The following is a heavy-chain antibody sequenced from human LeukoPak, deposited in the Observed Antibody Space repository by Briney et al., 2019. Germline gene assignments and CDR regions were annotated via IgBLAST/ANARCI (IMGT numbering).Heavy chain of an antibody. Sequence: SETLSLICTVSAGSIGSYYWSWIRQPPGKGLEWIGYIYYSGGTNYSPSLKSRVTMTADTSKNHFSLKLTSVTAADTAVYYCARHSSYSTGWFPFFDCWGQGILVTVSS. CDR2: IYYSGGT. CDR3: ARHSSYSTGWFPFFDC. V-gene: IGHV4-59*08. J-gene: IGHJ4*02. D-gene: IGHD6-19*01. CDR1: AGSIGSYY.